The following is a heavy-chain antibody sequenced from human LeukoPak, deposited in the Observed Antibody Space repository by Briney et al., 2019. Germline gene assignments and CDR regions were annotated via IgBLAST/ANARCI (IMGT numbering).Heavy chain of an antibody. Sequence: QLGGSLRLSCAASGNYCMHWVRQAPGKGLVWVSHINSDGSWTSYADSVKGRFTISKDNAKNAVYLQMNSLRAEDTAVYYCVSFYETYWGRGTLVTVSS. CDR1: GNYC. V-gene: IGHV3-74*01. J-gene: IGHJ4*02. D-gene: IGHD2/OR15-2a*01. CDR2: INSDGSWT. CDR3: VSFYETY.